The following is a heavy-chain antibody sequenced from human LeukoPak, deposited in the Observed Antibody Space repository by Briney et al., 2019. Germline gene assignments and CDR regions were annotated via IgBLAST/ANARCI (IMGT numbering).Heavy chain of an antibody. Sequence: SETLSPTCTVSGGSISSYYWSWIRQPPGKGLEWIGYIYYSGSTNYNPSLKSRVTISVDTSKNQFSLKLSSVTAADTAVYYCARDRFPNPWGQGTLVTVSS. CDR2: IYYSGST. CDR1: GGSISSYY. V-gene: IGHV4-59*01. CDR3: ARDRFPNP. J-gene: IGHJ5*02.